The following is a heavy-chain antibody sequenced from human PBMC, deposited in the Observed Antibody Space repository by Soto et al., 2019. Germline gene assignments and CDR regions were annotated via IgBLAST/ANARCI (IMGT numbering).Heavy chain of an antibody. CDR1: GFTFSSYD. V-gene: IGHV3-23*01. J-gene: IGHJ4*02. CDR2: VRGSGESA. D-gene: IGHD3-3*01. Sequence: GGSLRLSCAASGFTFSSYDISWVRQTPGRGLEWVSTVRGSGESAYYADSVKGRFSISRDTSQSTLYLQMNSLRADDTAMYYCARWSYLDYWGQGTRVTVSS. CDR3: ARWSYLDY.